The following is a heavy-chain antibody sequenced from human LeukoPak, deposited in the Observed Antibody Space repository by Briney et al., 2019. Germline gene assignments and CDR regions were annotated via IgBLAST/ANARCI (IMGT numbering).Heavy chain of an antibody. CDR1: GGSFSGYY. CDR2: IHHGGST. J-gene: IGHJ6*03. D-gene: IGHD1-1*01. V-gene: IGHV4-34*01. Sequence: ASETLSLTCAVYGGSFSGYYWSWIRQPPGKGLEWIGEIHHGGSTNYNPSLKSRVTISVDTSKNQFSLKLSSVTAADTAVYYCARRRGLATGTTRRPYYYYMDVWGKGTTVTVSS. CDR3: ARRRGLATGTTRRPYYYYMDV.